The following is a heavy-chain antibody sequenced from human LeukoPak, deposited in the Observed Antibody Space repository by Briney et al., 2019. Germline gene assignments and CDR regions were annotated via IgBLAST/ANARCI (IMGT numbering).Heavy chain of an antibody. D-gene: IGHD3-22*01. Sequence: GALRLSCAASGFTFSSYWMSWVRQAPGKGLEWVANIKQDGSEKYYVDSVKGRFTISRDNAKNSLYLQMNSLRAEDTAVYYCARRQGSYFDTSGYYYGWGQGTLVTVSS. CDR2: IKQDGSEK. CDR1: GFTFSSYW. CDR3: ARRQGSYFDTSGYYYG. J-gene: IGHJ4*02. V-gene: IGHV3-7*01.